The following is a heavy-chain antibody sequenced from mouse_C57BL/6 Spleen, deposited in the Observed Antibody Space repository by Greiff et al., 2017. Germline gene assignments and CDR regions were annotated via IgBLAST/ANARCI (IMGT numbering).Heavy chain of an antibody. J-gene: IGHJ1*03. CDR2: ISGGGGNT. V-gene: IGHV5-9*01. CDR1: GFTFSSYT. D-gene: IGHD2-2*01. Sequence: EVQGVESGGGLVKPGGSLKLSCAASGFTFSSYTMSWVRQTPEKRLEWVATISGGGGNTYYPDSVKGRLTISRDNAKNTLYLQMSSLRSEDTALYYCARPTMVKNWYFDVWGTGTTVTVSA. CDR3: ARPTMVKNWYFDV.